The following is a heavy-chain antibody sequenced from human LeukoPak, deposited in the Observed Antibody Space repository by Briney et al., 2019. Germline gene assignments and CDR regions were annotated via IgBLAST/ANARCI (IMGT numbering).Heavy chain of an antibody. CDR1: GGSFSGYY. V-gene: IGHV4-34*01. J-gene: IGHJ3*02. CDR3: ACLTTADAFDI. D-gene: IGHD3-22*01. CDR2: INHSGST. Sequence: TSETLSLTCAVYGGSFSGYYWSWIRQPPGKGLEWIGEINHSGSTNYNPSLKSRVTISVDTSKNQFSLKLSSVTAADTAVYYCACLTTADAFDIWGQGTMVTVSS.